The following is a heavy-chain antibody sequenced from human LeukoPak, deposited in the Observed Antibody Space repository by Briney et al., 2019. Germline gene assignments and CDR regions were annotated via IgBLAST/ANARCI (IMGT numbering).Heavy chain of an antibody. J-gene: IGHJ4*02. D-gene: IGHD6-13*01. CDR1: AGTFSSYA. Sequence: SVKVSCKASAGTFSSYAISWVRQAPGQGLEWMGGIIPIFGTANYAQKFQGRVTITTDESTSTAYMGLSSLRSEDTAMYYCARGSVGSSSWSRGVYYFDYWGQGTLVTVSS. CDR2: IIPIFGTA. CDR3: ARGSVGSSSWSRGVYYFDY. V-gene: IGHV1-69*05.